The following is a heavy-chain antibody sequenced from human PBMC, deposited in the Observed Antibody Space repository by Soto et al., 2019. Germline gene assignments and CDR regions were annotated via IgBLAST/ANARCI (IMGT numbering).Heavy chain of an antibody. J-gene: IGHJ4*02. CDR3: ARMPPRGPRDY. Sequence: EVQLVESGGGLVQPGGSLRLSCTASGFTFSDSWMTWVRQAPGKGLEWVARIKPDESEKKYADSVKGRFSISRDNAKNSMYLQMDSLRGEDTAVYYCARMPPRGPRDYWGQGTLVTVSS. CDR2: IKPDESEK. CDR1: GFTFSDSW. V-gene: IGHV3-7*01. D-gene: IGHD3-10*01.